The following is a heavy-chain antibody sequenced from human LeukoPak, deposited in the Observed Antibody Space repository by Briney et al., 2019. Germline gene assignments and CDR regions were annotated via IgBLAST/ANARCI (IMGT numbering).Heavy chain of an antibody. Sequence: PSETLSLTCTVSGGSISSYYWSWIRQPPGKGLEWIGYIYYSGSTNYNPSLKSRVTISVDTSKNQFSLKLSSVTAADTAVYYCVRGSNWGFGYWGQGTLVTVSS. V-gene: IGHV4-59*01. J-gene: IGHJ4*02. CDR2: IYYSGST. CDR1: GGSISSYY. CDR3: VRGSNWGFGY. D-gene: IGHD7-27*01.